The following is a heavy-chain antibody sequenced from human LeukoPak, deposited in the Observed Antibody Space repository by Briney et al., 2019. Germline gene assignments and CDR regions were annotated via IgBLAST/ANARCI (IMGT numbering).Heavy chain of an antibody. CDR3: TNRTEAAMVTIYYYYLDV. CDR2: IYPGDCTT. V-gene: IGHV5-51*01. Sequence: GESLKISCEGSGYNFASRWIDWVRQVPGKGLEWIGIIYPGDCTTKYSPSFKGQVTISADNSSSSAYLQWNSLKAADTAVYYCTNRTEAAMVTIYYYYLDVWGEGTTVTVSS. J-gene: IGHJ6*03. D-gene: IGHD2-21*02. CDR1: GYNFASRW.